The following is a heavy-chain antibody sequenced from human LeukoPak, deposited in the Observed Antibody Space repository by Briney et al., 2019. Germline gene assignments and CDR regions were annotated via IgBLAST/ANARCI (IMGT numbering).Heavy chain of an antibody. D-gene: IGHD4-17*01. Sequence: GGSLRLSCAASGFTFADYEMNWVRQAPGKGLEWVSSISSSSSYIYYPDSVKGRFTISRDNAKNSLYLQMNSLRAEDTAVYYCARTSSVTPTPSFDSWGQGTLVTVSS. V-gene: IGHV3-21*01. CDR3: ARTSSVTPTPSFDS. J-gene: IGHJ4*02. CDR2: ISSSSSYI. CDR1: GFTFADYE.